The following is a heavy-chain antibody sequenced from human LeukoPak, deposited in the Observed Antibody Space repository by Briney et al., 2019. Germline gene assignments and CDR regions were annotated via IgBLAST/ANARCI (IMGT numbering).Heavy chain of an antibody. V-gene: IGHV1-2*02. Sequence: ASVKVSCKAYGYTFTGHYIHWVRQAPGQGLEWMGWINPNSGGTNYQQKFQDRVTMTRDTSSSTVYMELSRLRSDDTAVYYCARDRGPDWWGSFDFWGQGTLVTVSS. CDR3: ARDRGPDWWGSFDF. CDR1: GYTFTGHY. J-gene: IGHJ4*02. D-gene: IGHD3-16*01. CDR2: INPNSGGT.